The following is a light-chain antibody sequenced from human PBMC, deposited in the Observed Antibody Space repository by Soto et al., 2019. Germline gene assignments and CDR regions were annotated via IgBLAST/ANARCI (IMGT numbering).Light chain of an antibody. Sequence: EIVMTQSPATLSVSPGERATLSCRASQSVSNNLAWYQQKPGQAPWLLIYGASTRATGIPARFSGSGSGTEFTLTISSLQSEDFAVYYCQQYNNWAITFGQGTRLEIK. V-gene: IGKV3-15*01. CDR3: QQYNNWAIT. CDR2: GAS. J-gene: IGKJ5*01. CDR1: QSVSNN.